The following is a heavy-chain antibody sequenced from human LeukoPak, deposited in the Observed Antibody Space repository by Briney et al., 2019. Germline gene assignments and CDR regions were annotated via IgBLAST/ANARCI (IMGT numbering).Heavy chain of an antibody. CDR1: GFTFSSYG. CDR2: ISYDGSNK. D-gene: IGHD2-2*01. V-gene: IGHV3-30*18. CDR3: AKEQDIVVVPAAMPLDY. J-gene: IGHJ4*02. Sequence: GGSLRLSCAASGFTFSSYGMHWVRQAPGKGLEWVAVISYDGSNKYYADSVKGRFTISRDNSKNTLYLQMNSLRAEDTAVYYCAKEQDIVVVPAAMPLDYWGQGTLVTVSS.